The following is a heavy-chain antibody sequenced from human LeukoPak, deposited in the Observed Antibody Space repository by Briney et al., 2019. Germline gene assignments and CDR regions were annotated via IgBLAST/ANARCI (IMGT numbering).Heavy chain of an antibody. CDR3: ARHRTPHIVVVND. V-gene: IGHV4-39*01. J-gene: IGHJ4*02. CDR1: GGSISSSSYY. D-gene: IGHD2-21*01. Sequence: PSETLSLTYAVSGGSISSSSYYWGWIRQPPGKGLEWIGSIYYSGSTYYNPSLKSRVTISVDTSKNQFSLKLSSVTAADTAVYYCARHRTPHIVVVNDWGQGTLVTVSS. CDR2: IYYSGST.